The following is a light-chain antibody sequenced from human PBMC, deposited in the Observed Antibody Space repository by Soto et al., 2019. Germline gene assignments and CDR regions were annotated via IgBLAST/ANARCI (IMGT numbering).Light chain of an antibody. CDR3: QQYGNSPWT. Sequence: EIVLTQSPGTLSLSPGERATLSCRASQSVSSSSLACYQQKPGQAPRLLIYGASTRATGIPDRFSGSGSGTDFTLTISRLEPEDFAVYYCQQYGNSPWTFGQGTKVEIK. CDR1: QSVSSSS. J-gene: IGKJ1*01. CDR2: GAS. V-gene: IGKV3-20*01.